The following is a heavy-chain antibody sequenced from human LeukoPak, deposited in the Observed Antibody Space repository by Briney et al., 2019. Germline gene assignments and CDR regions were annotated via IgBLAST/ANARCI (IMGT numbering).Heavy chain of an antibody. CDR2: IYYSEST. CDR1: GGSISSGDYY. V-gene: IGHV4-30-4*08. D-gene: IGHD7-27*01. J-gene: IGHJ5*02. Sequence: PSQTLSLTCTVSGGSISSGDYYWSWIRQPPGKGLEWIGYIYYSESTYYNPSLKSRVTISVDTSKNQFSLKLSSVTAADTAVYYCARSDELGLLDPWGQGTLVTVSS. CDR3: ARSDELGLLDP.